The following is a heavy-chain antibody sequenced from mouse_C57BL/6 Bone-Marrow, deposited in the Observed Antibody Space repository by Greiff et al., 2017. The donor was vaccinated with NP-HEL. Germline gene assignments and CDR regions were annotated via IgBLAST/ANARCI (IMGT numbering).Heavy chain of an antibody. Sequence: VQLKESGPGLVAPSQSLSITCTVSGFSLTSYGVHWVRQPPGKGLEWLVVIWSDGSTTYNSALKSRLSISKDNSKSQVFLKMNSLQTDDTAMYYCARQGTTVVATDWYFDVWGTGTTVTVSS. CDR1: GFSLTSYG. CDR2: IWSDGST. D-gene: IGHD1-1*01. V-gene: IGHV2-6-1*01. J-gene: IGHJ1*03. CDR3: ARQGTTVVATDWYFDV.